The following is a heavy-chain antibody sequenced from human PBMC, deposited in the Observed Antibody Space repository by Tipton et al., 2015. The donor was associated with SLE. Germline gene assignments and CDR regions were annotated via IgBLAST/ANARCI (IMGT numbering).Heavy chain of an antibody. CDR1: GYSISSGYY. V-gene: IGHV4-38-2*01. Sequence: TLSLTCAVSGYSISSGYYWGWIRQPPGKGLEWIGSIYHSGSTYYNPSLKSRVTISVDTSKNQFSLKLSSVTAADTAVYYCANKAPRSTVGDAFDIWGQGTMVTVSS. CDR3: ANKAPRSTVGDAFDI. CDR2: IYHSGST. D-gene: IGHD4-23*01. J-gene: IGHJ3*02.